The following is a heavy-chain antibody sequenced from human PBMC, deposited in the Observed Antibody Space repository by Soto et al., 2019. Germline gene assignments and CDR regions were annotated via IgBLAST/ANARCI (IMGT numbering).Heavy chain of an antibody. CDR2: INHSGST. V-gene: IGHV4-34*01. CDR3: ARGYGGPTNDY. CDR1: GGSFSGYY. Sequence: QVQLQQWGAGLLKPSETLSLTCAVYGGSFSGYYWSWIRQPPGKGLEWIGEINHSGSTNYNPSLKGRITISVDTSKNQFSLKLSSVTAADTAVYYCARGYGGPTNDYWGQGTLVTVSS. J-gene: IGHJ4*02. D-gene: IGHD3-10*01.